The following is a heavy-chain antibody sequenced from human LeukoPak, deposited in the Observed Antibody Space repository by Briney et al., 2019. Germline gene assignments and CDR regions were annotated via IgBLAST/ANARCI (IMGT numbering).Heavy chain of an antibody. CDR1: GYTFTSYG. J-gene: IGHJ6*03. CDR3: ARTLHAPYGYCSGGSCYDNYYYYMDV. Sequence: GASVKVSCKASGYTFTSYGISWVRQAPGQGLEWMGWISAYNGNTNYAQKLQGRVTMTTDTSTSTAYMELRSLRSDDTAVYYCARTLHAPYGYCSGGSCYDNYYYYMDVWGKGTTVTVSS. V-gene: IGHV1-18*01. CDR2: ISAYNGNT. D-gene: IGHD2-15*01.